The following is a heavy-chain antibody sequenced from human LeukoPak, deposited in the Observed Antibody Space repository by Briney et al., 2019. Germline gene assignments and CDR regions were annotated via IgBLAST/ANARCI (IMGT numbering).Heavy chain of an antibody. CDR1: GFTFSSYW. J-gene: IGHJ6*03. Sequence: PGGSLRLSCAASGFTFSSYWMSWVRQAPGKGLEWVANIKQDGSEKYYVDSVKGRFTISRDNAKNSLYLQMNSLRAEDTAVYYCASYQQWELLPPYYYMDVWGKGTTVTVSS. V-gene: IGHV3-7*01. D-gene: IGHD1-26*01. CDR3: ASYQQWELLPPYYYMDV. CDR2: IKQDGSEK.